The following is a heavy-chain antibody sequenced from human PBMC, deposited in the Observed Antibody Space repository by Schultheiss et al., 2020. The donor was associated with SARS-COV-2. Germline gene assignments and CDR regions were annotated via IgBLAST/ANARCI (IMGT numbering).Heavy chain of an antibody. V-gene: IGHV4-4*07. J-gene: IGHJ6*02. D-gene: IGHD2-15*01. CDR3: ARGAYSTAMDV. CDR2: IYTSGST. CDR1: GGSISSYY. Sequence: SETLSLTCTVSGGSISSYYWSWIRQPAGKGLEWIGRIYTSGSTNYNPPLKSRVTISVDTSKNQFSLKLSSVTAADTAVYYCARGAYSTAMDVWGQGTTVTVSS.